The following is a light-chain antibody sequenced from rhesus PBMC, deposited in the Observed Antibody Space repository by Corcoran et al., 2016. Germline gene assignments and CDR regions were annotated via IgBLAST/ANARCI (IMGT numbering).Light chain of an antibody. J-gene: IGKJ1*01. V-gene: IGKV1-25*01. CDR1: QAINNN. Sequence: DIQMTQSPSSLSASVGDRVTITRQASQAINNNLAWYQEKPGKALKLFIYQSPTLQSGGPSRFSGSGSGTYFPLTISNLQPEDVATYYCQHAYNSPWTFGRGTKMEI. CDR3: QHAYNSPWT. CDR2: QSP.